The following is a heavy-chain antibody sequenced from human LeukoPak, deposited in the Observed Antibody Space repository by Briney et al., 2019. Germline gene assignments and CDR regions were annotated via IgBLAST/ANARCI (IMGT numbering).Heavy chain of an antibody. CDR2: ISANAGST. CDR3: AKGLRGDYSTTEYFFDY. CDR1: GFTFSSRP. V-gene: IGHV3-64*02. Sequence: GGSLKLSCVASGFTFSSRPMHWVRQVPGKGLEHVSAISANAGSTFYPDSVRGRFAISRDNSKNTLYLQLSSPRAEDTAVYYCAKGLRGDYSTTEYFFDYWGQGALVTVSS. D-gene: IGHD4-17*01. J-gene: IGHJ4*02.